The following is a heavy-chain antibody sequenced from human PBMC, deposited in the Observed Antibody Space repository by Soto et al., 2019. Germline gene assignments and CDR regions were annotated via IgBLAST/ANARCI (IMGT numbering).Heavy chain of an antibody. CDR3: AREGNLEYSRSSSGYYYYYYGMDV. D-gene: IGHD6-6*01. CDR2: IDPSDSYT. CDR1: GYSFTSYW. J-gene: IGHJ6*02. Sequence: GESLKIFCKGSGYSFTSYWISWVRQMPGKGLEWKGRIDPSDSYTNYSPSFQGHVTISADKSISTAYLQWSSLKASDTAMYYCAREGNLEYSRSSSGYYYYYYGMDVWGQGTTVTVSS. V-gene: IGHV5-10-1*01.